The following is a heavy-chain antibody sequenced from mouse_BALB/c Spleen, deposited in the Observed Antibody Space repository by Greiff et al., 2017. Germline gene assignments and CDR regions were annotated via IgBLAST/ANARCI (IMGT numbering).Heavy chain of an antibody. V-gene: IGHV1-5*01. CDR2: IYPGNSDT. D-gene: IGHD1-1*02. Sequence: VQLQQSGAELVKPGASVKLSCKASGYTFTSYWMHWVKQRPGQGLEWIGAIYPGNSDTSYNQKFKGKAKLTAVTSTSTAYMELSSLTNEDSAVYYCTRYGYYAMDYWGQGTSVTVSS. CDR1: GYTFTSYW. J-gene: IGHJ4*01. CDR3: TRYGYYAMDY.